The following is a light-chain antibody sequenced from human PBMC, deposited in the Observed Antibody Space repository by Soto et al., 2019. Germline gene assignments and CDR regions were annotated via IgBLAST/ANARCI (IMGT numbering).Light chain of an antibody. Sequence: AIRLTQSPSSVSACVGDRVTIYCRASQGIGNDLAWYQQKPGKAPRLLIFAASNLQSGVPSRFSGSGSGTDFTLTISRLQPEDFATYYCLQLYNFSWTFGQGTNVDIK. CDR3: LQLYNFSWT. CDR2: AAS. J-gene: IGKJ1*01. CDR1: QGIGND. V-gene: IGKV1-6*01.